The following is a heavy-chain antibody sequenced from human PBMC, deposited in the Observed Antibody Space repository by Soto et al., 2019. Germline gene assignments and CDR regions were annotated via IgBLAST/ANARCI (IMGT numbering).Heavy chain of an antibody. D-gene: IGHD6-19*01. CDR3: AKDRLAGIAVAAPHY. V-gene: IGHV3-30*18. CDR2: ISYDGSNK. CDR1: GFNFSSYG. J-gene: IGHJ4*02. Sequence: QVQLVESGGGVVQPGRSLRLSCAASGFNFSSYGMHWVRQAPGKGLEWVAVISYDGSNKYYADSVKGRFTISRDNSKNTLYLQMNSLRAEDTAVYYCAKDRLAGIAVAAPHYWGQGTLVTVSS.